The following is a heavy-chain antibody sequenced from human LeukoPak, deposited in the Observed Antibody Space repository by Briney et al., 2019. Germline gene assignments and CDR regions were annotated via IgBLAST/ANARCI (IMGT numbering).Heavy chain of an antibody. Sequence: GGSLRLSCAASGFTFSNYDMHWVRQAPGKGLEWVAVIWFDGSNKFYADSVKGRFTISRDNSRNTLYLQMNSLRAEDTAVYYCASSAGALIDCWGQGTLVIVSS. CDR2: IWFDGSNK. CDR3: ASSAGALIDC. V-gene: IGHV3-33*01. D-gene: IGHD6-19*01. CDR1: GFTFSNYD. J-gene: IGHJ4*02.